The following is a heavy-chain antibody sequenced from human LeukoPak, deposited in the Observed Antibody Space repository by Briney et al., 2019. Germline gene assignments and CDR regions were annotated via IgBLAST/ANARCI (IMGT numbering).Heavy chain of an antibody. Sequence: VASVKVSCKTSGYTFTNYGISWVRPAPGLGLEWMGWLSAYNGNTNYAQKVQGRVTMTTDTSTSTAYMELRSLRFDDTAVYYCARDQSVRLLQTSSTYFKHGFAIWGQGSMVTVSS. CDR2: LSAYNGNT. V-gene: IGHV1-18*01. CDR1: GYTFTNYG. D-gene: IGHD6-13*01. CDR3: ARDQSVRLLQTSSTYFKHGFAI. J-gene: IGHJ3*02.